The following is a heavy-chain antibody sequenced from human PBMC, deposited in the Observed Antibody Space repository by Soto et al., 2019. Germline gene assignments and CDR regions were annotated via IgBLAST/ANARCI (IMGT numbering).Heavy chain of an antibody. Sequence: GGSLRLSCAASGFTFDDYAMHWVRQAPGKGLEWVSGISWNSGSIGYADSVKGRFTISRDNAKNSLYLQMNSLRAEDTALYYCAKDINYAHPGGYFDYWGQGTLVTVSS. CDR2: ISWNSGSI. D-gene: IGHD1-7*01. V-gene: IGHV3-9*01. J-gene: IGHJ4*02. CDR3: AKDINYAHPGGYFDY. CDR1: GFTFDDYA.